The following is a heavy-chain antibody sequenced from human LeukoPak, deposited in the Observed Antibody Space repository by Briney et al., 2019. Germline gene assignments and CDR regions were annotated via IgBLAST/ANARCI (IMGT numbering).Heavy chain of an antibody. CDR2: INHSGST. Sequence: PSETLSLTCAVYGGSFSGYYWSWIRQPPGKGLEWIGEINHSGSTNYNPSLKSRVTISVDTSKNQFSLKLSSVTAGDTAVYYCASLYFYGSGSFPNYWGQGILVTVST. CDR1: GGSFSGYY. D-gene: IGHD3-10*01. CDR3: ASLYFYGSGSFPNY. J-gene: IGHJ4*02. V-gene: IGHV4-34*01.